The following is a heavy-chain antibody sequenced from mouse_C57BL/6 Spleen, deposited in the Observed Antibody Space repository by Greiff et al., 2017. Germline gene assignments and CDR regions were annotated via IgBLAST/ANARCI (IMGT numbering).Heavy chain of an antibody. V-gene: IGHV1-64*01. CDR2: IHPNSGST. CDR3: ASPDGYSAWFAY. Sequence: VQLQQPGAELVKPGASVKLSCKASGYTFTSYWMHWVKQRPGQGLEWIGMIHPNSGSTNYNEKFKSKATLTVDKSSSTAYMQLSSLTSEDSAVYYCASPDGYSAWFAYWGQGTLVTVSA. J-gene: IGHJ3*01. D-gene: IGHD2-3*01. CDR1: GYTFTSYW.